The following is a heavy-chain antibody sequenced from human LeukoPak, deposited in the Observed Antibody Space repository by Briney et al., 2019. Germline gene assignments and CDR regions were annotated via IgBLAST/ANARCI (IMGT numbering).Heavy chain of an antibody. CDR2: ITGSGGTT. V-gene: IGHV3-23*01. CDR3: AKDQLTYYFDSSGYYPLAY. D-gene: IGHD3-22*01. CDR1: GFTFSSYG. J-gene: IGHJ4*02. Sequence: GGSLRLSCAASGFTFSSYGMSWVRQAPGKGLEWVSAITGSGGTTYYADSVKGRFTISRDNSKNTLYLQMNSLRAEDTAVYYCAKDQLTYYFDSSGYYPLAYWGQGTLVTVSS.